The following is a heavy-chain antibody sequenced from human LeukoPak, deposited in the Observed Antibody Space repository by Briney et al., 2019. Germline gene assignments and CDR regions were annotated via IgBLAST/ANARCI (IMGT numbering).Heavy chain of an antibody. CDR2: INSDESTT. D-gene: IGHD6-13*01. J-gene: IGHJ4*02. CDR3: VRESGAAADY. Sequence: GGSLRLSCEASGFTFSSYWMHWVRQAPGKGLVWVSRINSDESTTNYADSVKGRFTISRDNVKNTLYLQMDSLRAEDTAVYYCVRESGAAADYWGQGTLVTVSS. V-gene: IGHV3-74*01. CDR1: GFTFSSYW.